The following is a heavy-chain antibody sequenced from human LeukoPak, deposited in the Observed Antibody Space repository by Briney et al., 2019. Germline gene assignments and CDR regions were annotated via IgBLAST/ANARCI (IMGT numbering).Heavy chain of an antibody. J-gene: IGHJ4*02. Sequence: GGSLRLSCAASGFTFDDYGMSWVRQAPGKGLEWVSGINWNGGSTGYADSVKGRFTISRDNAKNSLYLQMNSLRAEDTALYYCARAYDFWSGYRPDYWGQGTLVTVSS. CDR2: INWNGGST. CDR3: ARAYDFWSGYRPDY. V-gene: IGHV3-20*04. CDR1: GFTFDDYG. D-gene: IGHD3-3*01.